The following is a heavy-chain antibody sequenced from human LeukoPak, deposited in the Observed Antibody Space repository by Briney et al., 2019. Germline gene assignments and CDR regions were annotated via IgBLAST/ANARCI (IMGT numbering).Heavy chain of an antibody. J-gene: IGHJ4*02. CDR3: ARGARVDFWSGRVPYYFDY. Sequence: GGSLRLSCAASGFTFSSYWTSWVRQAPGKGLEWVANIKQDGSEKYYVDSVKGRFTISRDNAKNSLYLQMNSLRAEDTAVYYCARGARVDFWSGRVPYYFDYWGQGTLVTVSS. CDR1: GFTFSSYW. CDR2: IKQDGSEK. D-gene: IGHD3-3*01. V-gene: IGHV3-7*01.